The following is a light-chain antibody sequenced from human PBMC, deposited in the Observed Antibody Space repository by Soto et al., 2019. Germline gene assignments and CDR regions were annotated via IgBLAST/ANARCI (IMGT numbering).Light chain of an antibody. J-gene: IGKJ1*01. CDR2: GAS. CDR1: QSVGSS. Sequence: VLPQSPATLSVSPGERATLSCRTSQSVGSSLAWYQQVPGQAPRLLIYGASSRETGISDRFSGGGSGTEFVLTISDLQSEDFAVYSCQQYNAWPPTFGQGTKVDIK. V-gene: IGKV3-15*01. CDR3: QQYNAWPPT.